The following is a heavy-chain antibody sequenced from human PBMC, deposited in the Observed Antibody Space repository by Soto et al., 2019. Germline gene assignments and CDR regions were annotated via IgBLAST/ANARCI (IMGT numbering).Heavy chain of an antibody. Sequence: EVQLVESGGGLVQPGGSLRLSCAASGFTFSSYWMHWVHQSTGKGLVWVSRINSDGSSTSYADSVKGRFTIARDNGKNTMYRQMNSLRAEDTAVYYCAKPTGWPDNFDIGGQGTMVTVYS. CDR2: INSDGSST. CDR3: AKPTGWPDNFDI. D-gene: IGHD2-15*01. V-gene: IGHV3-74*01. J-gene: IGHJ3*02. CDR1: GFTFSSYW.